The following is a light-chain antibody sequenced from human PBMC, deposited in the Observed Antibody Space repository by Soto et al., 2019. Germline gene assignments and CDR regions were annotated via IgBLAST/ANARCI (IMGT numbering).Light chain of an antibody. CDR2: DAS. V-gene: IGKV3-11*01. Sequence: EIGMTQSPATLSVSPGGRATLSCRASQSISNLLAWYQQKPGQAPRLLIYDASNRATGIPARFSGSGSGTDFTLTISSLEPEDFAVYYCQQRSNWPLTFGGGTKVDNK. CDR1: QSISNL. CDR3: QQRSNWPLT. J-gene: IGKJ4*01.